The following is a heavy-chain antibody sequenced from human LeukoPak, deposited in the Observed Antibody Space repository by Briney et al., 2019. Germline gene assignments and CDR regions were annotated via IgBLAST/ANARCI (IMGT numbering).Heavy chain of an antibody. CDR3: ARDGGWYFDY. D-gene: IGHD6-19*01. V-gene: IGHV3-30*03. CDR1: GSTFSSYG. CDR2: ISYDGSNK. Sequence: GGSLRLSCAASGSTFSSYGMHWVRQAPGKGLEWVAVISYDGSNKYYADSVKGRLTISRDSSKNTLYLQMNSLRPEDTAVYYCARDGGWYFDYWGQGTLVTVSS. J-gene: IGHJ4*02.